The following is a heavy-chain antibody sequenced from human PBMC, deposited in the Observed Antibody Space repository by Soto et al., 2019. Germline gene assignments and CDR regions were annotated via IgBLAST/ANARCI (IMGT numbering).Heavy chain of an antibody. CDR1: GDSVSSNSAA. J-gene: IGHJ6*04. D-gene: IGHD3-10*01. CDR2: TYYRSKWYN. CDR3: TRGSIGGSVSSKHYYSYYYDMGV. V-gene: IGHV6-1*01. Sequence: SQTLSLTCAISGDSVSSNSAAWNWIRQSPSRGLEWLGRTYYRSKWYNYYAVSVKSRITINPDTSKNQFSLQLNSVTPEDTAEYYCTRGSIGGSVSSKHYYSYYYDMGVWGKGTTGTVSS.